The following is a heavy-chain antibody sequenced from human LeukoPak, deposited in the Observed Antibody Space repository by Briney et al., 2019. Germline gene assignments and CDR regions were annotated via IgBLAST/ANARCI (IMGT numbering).Heavy chain of an antibody. D-gene: IGHD2-21*02. V-gene: IGHV3-23*01. CDR3: ASAYCGGDCYRSEDAFDI. CDR2: IRSSGGPT. J-gene: IGHJ3*02. Sequence: GGSLRLSCVASGFTFNNYAMNWVRQAPGKGLEWVSAIRSSGGPTYCADSVKGRFTISRDNSKNTLYLQMNSLRAEDTAVYYCASAYCGGDCYRSEDAFDIWGQGTMVTVSS. CDR1: GFTFNNYA.